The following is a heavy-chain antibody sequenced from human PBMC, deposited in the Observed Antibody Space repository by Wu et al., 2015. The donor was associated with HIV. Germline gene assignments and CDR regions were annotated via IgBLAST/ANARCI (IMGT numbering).Heavy chain of an antibody. J-gene: IGHJ6*02. Sequence: EVKKPGASVKVSCKASGYTFTSYGISWVRQAPGQGLEWMGWISAYNGKTNYAQKFQGRVTMTTDTSRSTAYMELRSLRSDDTAVYYCARDPLDNSSGWYYYYYGMDVWGQGTTVTVSS. CDR3: ARDPLDNSSGWYYYYYGMDV. V-gene: IGHV1-18*01. CDR2: ISAYNGKT. D-gene: IGHD6-19*01. CDR1: GYTFTSYG.